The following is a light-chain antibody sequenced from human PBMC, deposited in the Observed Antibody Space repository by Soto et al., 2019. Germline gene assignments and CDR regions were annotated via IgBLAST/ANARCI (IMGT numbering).Light chain of an antibody. J-gene: IGKJ1*01. CDR1: QSVGSHY. CDR2: GAS. Sequence: FSHSAGALSLSPGERATLSCRTSQSVGSHYLAWYQQPPGKPPRLLIYGASSRATGTPDRISGMRSRTDFTLTISRLEPEDVAVDYCQQSGSSPWTFGQGTKVDI. CDR3: QQSGSSPWT. V-gene: IGKV3-20*01.